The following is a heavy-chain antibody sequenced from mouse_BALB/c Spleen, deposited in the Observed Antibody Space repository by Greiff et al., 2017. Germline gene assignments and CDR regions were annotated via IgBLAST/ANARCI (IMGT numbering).Heavy chain of an antibody. CDR2: IYPGDGDT. CDR1: GYTFTSYW. D-gene: IGHD2-2*01. J-gene: IGHJ4*01. Sequence: VQRVESGAELARPGASVKLSCKASGYTFTSYWMQWVKQRPGQGLEWIGAIYPGDGDTRYTQKFKGKATLTADKSSSTAYMQLSSLASEDSAVYYCAREGYYGYDVGAMDYWGQGTSVTVSS. CDR3: AREGYYGYDVGAMDY. V-gene: IGHV1-87*01.